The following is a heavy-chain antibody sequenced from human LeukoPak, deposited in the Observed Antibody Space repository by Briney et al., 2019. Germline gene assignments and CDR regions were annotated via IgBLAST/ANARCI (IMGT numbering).Heavy chain of an antibody. CDR1: GFTFSSYG. CDR3: ARGASSGWYGGFDY. V-gene: IGHV3-33*01. CDR2: IWYDGSNK. J-gene: IGHJ4*02. Sequence: GRSLRLSCAASGFTFSSYGMHWVRQAPGKGLEWVAVIWYDGSNKYYADSVKGRFTISRDNSKNTLYLQMNSLRAKDTAVYYCARGASSGWYGGFDYWGQGTLVTVSS. D-gene: IGHD6-19*01.